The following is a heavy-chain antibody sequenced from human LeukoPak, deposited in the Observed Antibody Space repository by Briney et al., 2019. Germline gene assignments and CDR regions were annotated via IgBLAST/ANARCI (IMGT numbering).Heavy chain of an antibody. Sequence: ASVKVSCKASGYTFTGYYLHWVRQAPGQGLEWMGWMNPNSGNTGYAQKFQGRVTMTRNTSISTAYMELSSLRSEDTAVYYCARGPYYDILTGWLRWPSKYYFDYWGQGTLVTVSS. CDR3: ARGPYYDILTGWLRWPSKYYFDY. D-gene: IGHD3-9*01. CDR2: MNPNSGNT. CDR1: GYTFTGYY. J-gene: IGHJ4*02. V-gene: IGHV1-8*02.